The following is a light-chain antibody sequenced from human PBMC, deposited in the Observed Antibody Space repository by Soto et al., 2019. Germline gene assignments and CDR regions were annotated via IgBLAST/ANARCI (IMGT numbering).Light chain of an antibody. CDR2: AAS. CDR3: LQDYNYPRT. V-gene: IGKV1-6*01. Sequence: AIQMTQSPSSLSASVGDRVTITCRASQGIRNDLGWFQQKPGKAPKLLIYAASSLQSEVPSRFSGSGSGTDFTLTISSLQPEDFATYYCLQDYNYPRTFGQGTKVDIK. J-gene: IGKJ1*01. CDR1: QGIRND.